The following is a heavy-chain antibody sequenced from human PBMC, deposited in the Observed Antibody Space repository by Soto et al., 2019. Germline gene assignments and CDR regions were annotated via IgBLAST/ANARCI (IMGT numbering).Heavy chain of an antibody. CDR1: GFTFSSYS. CDR3: AREGGQGSFPNYYYYGMDV. V-gene: IGHV3-21*01. CDR2: IGSSSSYI. J-gene: IGHJ6*02. Sequence: EVQLVESGGGLVKPGGSLRLSCAASGFTFSSYSMNWVRQAPGKGLKWVSSIGSSSSYIYYADSVKGRFTISGDNAKNSLYLQMNSLRAEDTAVYYCAREGGQGSFPNYYYYGMDVWGQGTTVTVSS.